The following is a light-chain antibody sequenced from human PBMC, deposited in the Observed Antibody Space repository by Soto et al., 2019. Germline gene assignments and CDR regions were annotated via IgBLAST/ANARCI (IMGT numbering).Light chain of an antibody. CDR1: SSDIGAYDF. CDR2: DVT. CDR3: CSYTGSYSLV. Sequence: QSALTQPRSVSGSPGQSVTISCTGTSSDIGAYDFDSWHQHHPGKAPKVIIYDVTKRPSGVPDRFSGSKSGNTASLTISGLQAEDEADYHCCSYTGSYSLVFGGGTKLTVL. V-gene: IGLV2-11*01. J-gene: IGLJ2*01.